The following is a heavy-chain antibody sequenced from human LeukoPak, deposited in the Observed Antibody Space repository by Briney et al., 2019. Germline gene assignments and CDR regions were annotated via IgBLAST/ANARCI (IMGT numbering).Heavy chain of an antibody. D-gene: IGHD6-13*01. CDR1: GFTFSIYS. J-gene: IGHJ2*01. Sequence: GGSLRLSCAASGFTFSIYSMNWVLQPPGKGLEWVSSISSSDTYIYYADSVKGRFTISRDNAKNSLYLQMNSLRAEDTALYYCAKDIGTGGTGWYFDLWAVAPWSLSPQ. CDR2: ISSSDTYI. V-gene: IGHV3-21*04. CDR3: AKDIGTGGTGWYFDL.